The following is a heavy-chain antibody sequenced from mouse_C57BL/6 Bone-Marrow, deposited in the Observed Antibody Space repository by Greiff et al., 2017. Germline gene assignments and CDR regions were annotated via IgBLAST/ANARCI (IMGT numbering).Heavy chain of an antibody. Sequence: EVKLVESGGDLVKPGGSLKLSCAASGFTFSSYGMSWVRQTPDKRLEWVATISSGGSYTYYPDSVKGRFTIARDNAKNTLYLQMSSLKSEDTAMYYCASLIYYSIPWFAYWGQGTLVTVSA. CDR3: ASLIYYSIPWFAY. D-gene: IGHD2-5*01. CDR2: ISSGGSYT. J-gene: IGHJ3*01. CDR1: GFTFSSYG. V-gene: IGHV5-6*01.